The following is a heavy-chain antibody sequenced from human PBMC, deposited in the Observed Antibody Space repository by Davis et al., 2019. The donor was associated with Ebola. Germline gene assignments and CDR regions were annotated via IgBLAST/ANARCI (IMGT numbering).Heavy chain of an antibody. V-gene: IGHV4-39*01. Sequence: SETLSLTCTVPGGSFSSTSYYWGWIRPPPGQGLLRMVSIYCSGTTYDNPSLKGRVTVSIDRSKNQFSLRLNSVTVADTAVYYCVRQPVGLSDAFDLWRQGRLVAVSS. CDR1: GGSFSSTSYY. D-gene: IGHD1-26*01. J-gene: IGHJ3*01. CDR3: VRQPVGLSDAFDL. CDR2: IYCSGTT.